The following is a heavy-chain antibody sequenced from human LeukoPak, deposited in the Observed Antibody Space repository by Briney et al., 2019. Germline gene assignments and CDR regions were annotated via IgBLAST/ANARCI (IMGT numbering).Heavy chain of an antibody. V-gene: IGHV1-69*01. D-gene: IGHD4-23*01. J-gene: IGHJ6*02. CDR2: IIPIFGTA. CDR3: ATEGGDGNSPYYYGMDV. CDR1: GGTFSSYA. Sequence: SVKVSCKASGGTFSSYAISWVRQAPGQGLEWMGGIIPIFGTANYAQKFQGRVTITADESTSTAYMELSSLRSEDTAVYYCATEGGDGNSPYYYGMDVWGQGTTVTVSS.